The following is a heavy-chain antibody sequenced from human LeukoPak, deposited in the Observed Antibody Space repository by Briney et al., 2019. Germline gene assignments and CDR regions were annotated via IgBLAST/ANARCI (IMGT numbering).Heavy chain of an antibody. CDR2: IYYSGST. CDR1: GCSISSSSYY. D-gene: IGHD6-19*01. CDR3: ARGEGSGWYATFDY. J-gene: IGHJ4*02. Sequence: SETLSLTCTVSGCSISSSSYYWGWIRQPPGKGLEWIGSIYYSGSTYYNPSLKSRVTISVDTSKNQFSMKISSVTAADTAVYYCARGEGSGWYATFDYWGQGTLVTVSS. V-gene: IGHV4-39*07.